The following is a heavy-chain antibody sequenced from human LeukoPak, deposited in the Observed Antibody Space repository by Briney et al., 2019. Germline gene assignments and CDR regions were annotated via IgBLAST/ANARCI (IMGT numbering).Heavy chain of an antibody. J-gene: IGHJ3*02. Sequence: ASVKVSCKASGYTFTSYYMHWVRQAPGQGLEWMGIINPSGGSTSYAQKFQGRVTMTRDTSTSTVYMELSSLRSEDTAVYYCTRDDWGYYDSSGNNAFDIWGQGTLVTVSS. CDR1: GYTFTSYY. CDR3: TRDDWGYYDSSGNNAFDI. CDR2: INPSGGST. D-gene: IGHD3-22*01. V-gene: IGHV1-46*01.